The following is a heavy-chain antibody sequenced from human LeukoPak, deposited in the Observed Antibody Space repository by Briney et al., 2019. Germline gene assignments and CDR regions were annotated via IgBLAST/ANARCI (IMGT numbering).Heavy chain of an antibody. CDR3: AKGPYSGFS. CDR2: ISGSGST. CDR1: GFTFGDYV. J-gene: IGHJ5*02. V-gene: IGHV3-23*01. Sequence: GGSLRLSCTASGFTFGDYVMSWVRQAPGKGLEWVSAISGSGSTNYADSVKGRFTISRDNSKNTLYLQMNSLRAEDTAVYYCAKGPYSGFSWGQGTLVTVSS. D-gene: IGHD1-26*01.